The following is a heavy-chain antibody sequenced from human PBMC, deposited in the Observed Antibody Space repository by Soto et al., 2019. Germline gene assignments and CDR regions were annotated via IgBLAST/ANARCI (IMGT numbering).Heavy chain of an antibody. Sequence: SETLSLTCAVSGYSISSGYYWGWIRQPPGKGLEWIGNVYHTGSTDYNSSLRSRVTISVDTSKNQFSLNMNSVTAADTAVYYCARRLFGSGWTLDSWGQGALVTVSS. D-gene: IGHD6-19*01. CDR2: VYHTGST. CDR3: ARRLFGSGWTLDS. CDR1: GYSISSGYY. J-gene: IGHJ4*02. V-gene: IGHV4-38-2*01.